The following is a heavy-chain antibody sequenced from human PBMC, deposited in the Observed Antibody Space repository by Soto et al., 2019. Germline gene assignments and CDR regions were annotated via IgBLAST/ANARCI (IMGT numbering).Heavy chain of an antibody. Sequence: PGGSLRLSCAASGFTFDDYTMHWVRQAPGKGLEWVSLISWDGGSTYYADSVKGRFTISRDNSKNDLYLQMDSLRTEDTALYSCAKDMPYSRRWYRYFQQWGQGTLVTVSS. CDR1: GFTFDDYT. CDR2: ISWDGGST. J-gene: IGHJ1*01. V-gene: IGHV3-43*01. CDR3: AKDMPYSRRWYRYFQQ. D-gene: IGHD6-13*01.